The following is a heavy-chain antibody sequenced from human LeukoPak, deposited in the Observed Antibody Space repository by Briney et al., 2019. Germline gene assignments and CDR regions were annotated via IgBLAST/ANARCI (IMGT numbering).Heavy chain of an antibody. Sequence: GGSLRLSCAASGFTFSSYAMHWVRQAPGKGLEYVSAISSNGGSTYYADSVKGRFTISRDNSKNTLYLQMGSLRAEDMAVYYCARGVSEMATISNYYFDYWGQGTLVTVSS. V-gene: IGHV3-64*02. J-gene: IGHJ4*02. CDR2: ISSNGGST. D-gene: IGHD5-24*01. CDR1: GFTFSSYA. CDR3: ARGVSEMATISNYYFDY.